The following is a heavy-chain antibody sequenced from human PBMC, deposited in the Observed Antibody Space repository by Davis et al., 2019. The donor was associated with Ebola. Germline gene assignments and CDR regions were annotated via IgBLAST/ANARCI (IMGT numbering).Heavy chain of an antibody. V-gene: IGHV1-46*01. CDR2: INPSGGST. Sequence: ASVKVSCKASGYTFTSYYMHWVRQAPGQGLEWMGIINPSGGSTSYAQKFQGRVTITADESTSTAYMELSSLRSEDTAVYYCARVYGGYLDYWGQGTLVAVSS. CDR1: GYTFTSYY. J-gene: IGHJ4*02. D-gene: IGHD4/OR15-4a*01. CDR3: ARVYGGYLDY.